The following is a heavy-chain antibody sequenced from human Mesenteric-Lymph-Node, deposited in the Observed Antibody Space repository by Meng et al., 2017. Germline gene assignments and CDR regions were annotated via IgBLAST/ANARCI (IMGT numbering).Heavy chain of an antibody. CDR1: GFTFSSYW. V-gene: IGHV3-74*01. CDR3: ATGSISGAQLQH. J-gene: IGHJ1*01. D-gene: IGHD2-2*01. Sequence: EVQLVESGGGLVQPGGSLGLSCAASGFTFSSYWMHWVRQAPGKGLVWVSRIKPDGSLIDYADSVKGRFTISRDNAKNTLYLQMSSLRAEDTAVYFCATGSISGAQLQHWGQGTLVTVSS. CDR2: IKPDGSLI.